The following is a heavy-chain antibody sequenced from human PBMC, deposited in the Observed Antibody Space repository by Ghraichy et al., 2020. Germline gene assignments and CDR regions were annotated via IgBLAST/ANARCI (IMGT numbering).Heavy chain of an antibody. D-gene: IGHD3-10*01. CDR2: INHSGST. CDR1: GGSFSGYY. Sequence: LSLTCAVYGGSFSGYYWSWIRQPPGKGLEWIGEINHSGSTNYNPSLKSRVTISVDTSKNQFSLKLSSVTAADTAVYYCAVKRAIMVRGLGYWGQGTLVTVSS. V-gene: IGHV4-34*01. J-gene: IGHJ4*02. CDR3: AVKRAIMVRGLGY.